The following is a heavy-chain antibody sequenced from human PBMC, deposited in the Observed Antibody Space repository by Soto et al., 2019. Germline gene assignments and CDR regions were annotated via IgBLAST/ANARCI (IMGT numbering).Heavy chain of an antibody. CDR3: ARLVDYYDSLH. J-gene: IGHJ1*01. CDR1: GGSISSSSYY. V-gene: IGHV4-39*01. Sequence: QLQLQESGPGLVKPSETLSLNCTGSGGSISSSSYYWGWIRKPPGKGLEWIGSIYYSGSTYYNPTLKRRVTISVDTYQNQFSLKLSSVTAADTAVYYCARLVDYYDSLHWGQGTLVTVSS. CDR2: IYYSGST. D-gene: IGHD3-22*01.